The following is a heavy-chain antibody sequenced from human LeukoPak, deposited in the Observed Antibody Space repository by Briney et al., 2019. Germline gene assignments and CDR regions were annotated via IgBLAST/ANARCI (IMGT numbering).Heavy chain of an antibody. CDR1: GFTFSSYS. D-gene: IGHD2-15*01. J-gene: IGHJ4*02. Sequence: GGSLRLSCAASGFTFSSYSMNWVRQAPGKGLEWVSYISSSSSTKYYADSVKGRFTISRDNAKNSLYLQMNSLRAEDTAVYYCAREFLGGGSGYSCWGQGTKVTVSS. V-gene: IGHV3-48*01. CDR3: AREFLGGGSGYSC. CDR2: ISSSSSTK.